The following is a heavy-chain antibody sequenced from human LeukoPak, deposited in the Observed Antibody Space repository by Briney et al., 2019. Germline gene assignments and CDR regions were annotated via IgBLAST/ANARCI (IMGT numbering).Heavy chain of an antibody. D-gene: IGHD4-17*01. V-gene: IGHV3-21*01. Sequence: PGGSLRLSCGASGFTFSSYSMNWVRQAPGKGLEWVSSISSSSSYIYYADSVKGRFTTSRDNAKNSLYLQMNSLRAEDTAVYYCARQNYGDYRSNYYGMDVWGQGTTVTVSS. J-gene: IGHJ6*02. CDR1: GFTFSSYS. CDR2: ISSSSSYI. CDR3: ARQNYGDYRSNYYGMDV.